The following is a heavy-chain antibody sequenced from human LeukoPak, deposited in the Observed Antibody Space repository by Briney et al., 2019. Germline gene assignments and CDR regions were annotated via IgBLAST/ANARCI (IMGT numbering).Heavy chain of an antibody. V-gene: IGHV1-18*01. Sequence: ASVTDSFKASGYPFTSYGISWVRQAPGQGREWMGWISAYNGSTNYAQKLQGRVTMTTDTSTSTAYMELRSLRSDDTAVYYWARDPVAAARTGGDYWGQRTLVTVSS. CDR1: GYPFTSYG. CDR3: ARDPVAAARTGGDY. CDR2: ISAYNGST. J-gene: IGHJ4*02. D-gene: IGHD6-13*01.